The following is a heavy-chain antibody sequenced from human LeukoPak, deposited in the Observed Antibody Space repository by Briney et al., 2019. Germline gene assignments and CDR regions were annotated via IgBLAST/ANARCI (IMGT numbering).Heavy chain of an antibody. CDR1: GGTFSSYA. Sequence: GASVKVSCKASGGTFSSYAISWVRQAPGQGLEWMGRIIPILGIANYAQKFQGRATITADKSTSTAYMELSSLRSEDTAVYYCARDPSYSSSWYGWFDPWGQGTLVTVSS. J-gene: IGHJ5*02. CDR3: ARDPSYSSSWYGWFDP. CDR2: IIPILGIA. D-gene: IGHD6-13*01. V-gene: IGHV1-69*04.